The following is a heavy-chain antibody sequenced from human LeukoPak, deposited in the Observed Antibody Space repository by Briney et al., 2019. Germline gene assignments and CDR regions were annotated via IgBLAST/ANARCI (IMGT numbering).Heavy chain of an antibody. CDR2: ISSRSTTI. V-gene: IGHV3-48*01. CDR3: ARGGIVGATPGNFDY. Sequence: GGSLRLSCAASGFTFSTYSMNWVRQAPGKGLEWVSYISSRSTTIYYADSVKGRFTTSRDNAKNSLYLQMNSLRAEDTAVYYCARGGIVGATPGNFDYWGQGTLVTVSS. D-gene: IGHD1-26*01. CDR1: GFTFSTYS. J-gene: IGHJ4*02.